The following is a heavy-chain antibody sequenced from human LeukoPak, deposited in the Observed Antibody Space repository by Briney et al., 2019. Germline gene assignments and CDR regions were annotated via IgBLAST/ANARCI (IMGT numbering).Heavy chain of an antibody. Sequence: GGSLRLSCAASGFTVSSNYMSWVRQAPGKGLEWVSVIYSGGSTYSDSVKGRFTISRDNSKNTLYLQMNSLRAEDTAVYYCARKIDYWGQGTLVTVSS. CDR1: GFTVSSNY. CDR2: IYSGGST. V-gene: IGHV3-53*01. CDR3: ARKIDY. J-gene: IGHJ4*02.